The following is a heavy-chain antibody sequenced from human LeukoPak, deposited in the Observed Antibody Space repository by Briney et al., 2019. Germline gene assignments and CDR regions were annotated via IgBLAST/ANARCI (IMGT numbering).Heavy chain of an antibody. J-gene: IGHJ4*02. CDR3: AREIRYCSGSKCYLFDY. D-gene: IGHD2-15*01. V-gene: IGHV3-48*04. CDR2: ISSSGSTI. Sequence: PGGSLRLSCAASGFTFSTYGMHWVRQAPGKGLEWVSYISSSGSTIYYADSVKGRFTISRDNAKNSLYLQMNSLRAEDTAVYYCAREIRYCSGSKCYLFDYWGQGTLVTVSS. CDR1: GFTFSTYG.